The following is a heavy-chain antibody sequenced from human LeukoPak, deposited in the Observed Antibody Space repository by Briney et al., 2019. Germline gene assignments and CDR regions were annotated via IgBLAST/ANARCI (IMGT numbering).Heavy chain of an antibody. Sequence: GGSLRLSCAASGFTVSSNYMSWVRQAPGKGLEWVSVIYSGGSTYYADSVKGRFTISRDNSKNTLYLQMNSLRAEDTAVYYCASRGLTEFHYFDFWGPGTLVTVSS. CDR2: IYSGGST. J-gene: IGHJ4*02. V-gene: IGHV3-53*01. D-gene: IGHD3-10*01. CDR1: GFTVSSNY. CDR3: ASRGLTEFHYFDF.